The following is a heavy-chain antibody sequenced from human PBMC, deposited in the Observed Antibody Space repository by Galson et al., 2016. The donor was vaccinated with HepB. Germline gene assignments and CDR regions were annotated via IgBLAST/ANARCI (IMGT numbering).Heavy chain of an antibody. D-gene: IGHD6-13*01. J-gene: IGHJ4*02. Sequence: SVKVSCKASGYPFSNYYMHWVRQAPGQGLEWMGIINPSGGATRYAHKFQDRVTMTRDTSTSTVYLELSTLRSEDSAVCFCARDRGQQPANWGQGTLVTVSS. CDR1: GYPFSNYY. CDR2: INPSGGAT. V-gene: IGHV1-46*01. CDR3: ARDRGQQPAN.